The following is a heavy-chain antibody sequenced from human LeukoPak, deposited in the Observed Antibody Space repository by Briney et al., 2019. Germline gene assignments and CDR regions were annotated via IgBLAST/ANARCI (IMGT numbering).Heavy chain of an antibody. CDR1: GYTFTSYY. J-gene: IGHJ4*02. D-gene: IGHD1-14*01. V-gene: IGHV1-2*02. CDR2: INPNSGGT. Sequence: ASVKVSCKASGYTFTSYYMHWVRQAPGQGLEWMGWINPNSGGTNYAQKFQGRVTMTRDTSISTAYMELSRLKYDDTAVYYCARGTLPRYFDYWGQGTLVTVSS. CDR3: ARGTLPRYFDY.